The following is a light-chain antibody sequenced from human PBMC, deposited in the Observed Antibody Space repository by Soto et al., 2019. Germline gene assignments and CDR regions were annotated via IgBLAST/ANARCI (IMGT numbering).Light chain of an antibody. CDR2: AAS. CDR1: QSISSY. CDR3: QQYDSHPYT. V-gene: IGKV1-39*01. Sequence: DIQMTQSPSSLSASVGDRVTITCRASQSISSYLNWYQQKPGKAPKLLIYAASSLQSGVPSRFSGSGSGTDFTLIISSLQPEDFATYYCQQYDSHPYTFGQGTKVDIK. J-gene: IGKJ2*01.